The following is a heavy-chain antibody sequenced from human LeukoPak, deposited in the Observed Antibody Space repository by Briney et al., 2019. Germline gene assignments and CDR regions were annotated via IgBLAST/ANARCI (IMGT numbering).Heavy chain of an antibody. CDR2: IYSGGST. CDR3: ASWASRPYYDFWSGWNAFDI. J-gene: IGHJ3*02. Sequence: HPGGSLRLSCAASGFTVSSNYMSWVRQAPGKGLEWVSVIYSGGSTYYADSVKGRFTISRDNSKNTLYLQMNSLRAEDTAVYYCASWASRPYYDFWSGWNAFDIWGQGTMVTVSS. CDR1: GFTVSSNY. V-gene: IGHV3-53*01. D-gene: IGHD3-3*01.